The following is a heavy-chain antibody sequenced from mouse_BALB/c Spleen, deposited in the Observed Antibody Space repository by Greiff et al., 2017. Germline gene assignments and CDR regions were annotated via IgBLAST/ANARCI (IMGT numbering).Heavy chain of an antibody. J-gene: IGHJ4*01. V-gene: IGHV1-7*01. CDR2: INPSTGYT. CDR1: GYTFTSYW. CDR3: ASGNYYGNSYYYAMDY. Sequence: QVQLQQSGAELAKPGASVKMSCKASGYTFTSYWMHWVKQRPGQGLEWIGYINPSTGYTEYNQKFKDKATLTADKSSSTAYMQLSSLTSEDSAVYYCASGNYYGNSYYYAMDYWGQGTSVTVSS. D-gene: IGHD1-1*01.